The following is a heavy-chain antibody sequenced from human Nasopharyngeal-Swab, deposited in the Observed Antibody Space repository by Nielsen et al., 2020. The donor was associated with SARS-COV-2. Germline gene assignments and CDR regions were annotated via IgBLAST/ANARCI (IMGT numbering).Heavy chain of an antibody. CDR2: ITRSGNT. V-gene: IGHV4-34*01. J-gene: IGHJ6*03. CDR3: ARVNNGGVMVPASYSFFMDV. CDR1: GSSSSGYY. D-gene: IGHD3-3*02. Sequence: SETLSLTCLLIGSSSSGYYWGWIRQPPGKGLEWIGDITRSGNTNYNPALRSRVTISVATSKGEFSLKLTSVTAADTAIYFCARVNNGGVMVPASYSFFMDVWGKGTSVAVSS.